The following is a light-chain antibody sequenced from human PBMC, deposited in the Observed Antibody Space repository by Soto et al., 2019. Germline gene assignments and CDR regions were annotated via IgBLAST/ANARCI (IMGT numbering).Light chain of an antibody. V-gene: IGKV2-30*02. Sequence: VLMTQSTLSLPVTIGQPASISCRSNQSLVHSDGIAYFSWFQQRPGRSPRRLIYKVSNRDSGVPARFSGSGSGTDFALKISRVEAEDVGVYYCMQGTHWPITFGQGTRLEIK. CDR2: KVS. CDR1: QSLVHSDGIAY. J-gene: IGKJ5*01. CDR3: MQGTHWPIT.